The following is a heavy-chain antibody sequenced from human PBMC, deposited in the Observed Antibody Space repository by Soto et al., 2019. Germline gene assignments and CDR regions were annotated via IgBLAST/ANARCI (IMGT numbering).Heavy chain of an antibody. CDR2: IYYSGST. CDR1: GGSISSGDYY. CDR3: ARDGKGEYTYGYWFDP. D-gene: IGHD5-18*01. V-gene: IGHV4-30-4*01. Sequence: SETLSLTCTVSGGSISSGDYYWSWIRQPPGKGLEWIGYIYYSGSTYYNPSLKSRVTISVDTSKNQFSLKLSSVTAADTAVYYCARDGKGEYTYGYWFDPWGQGTLVTVSS. J-gene: IGHJ5*02.